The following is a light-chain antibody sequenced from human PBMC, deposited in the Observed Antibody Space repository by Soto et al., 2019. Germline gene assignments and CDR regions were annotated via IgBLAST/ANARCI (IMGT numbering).Light chain of an antibody. CDR3: QQYGSSIT. CDR2: GAS. J-gene: IGKJ5*01. V-gene: IGKV3-20*01. CDR1: QSVSSSY. Sequence: EIVLTQSPGTLSLSPGERATLSCRASQSVSSSYLAWYQQKPGQAPRLLIYGASSRATGIPDRFSGSGSGTDFTLTINRLEPEDFAVYYCQQYGSSITFGQGTRREIK.